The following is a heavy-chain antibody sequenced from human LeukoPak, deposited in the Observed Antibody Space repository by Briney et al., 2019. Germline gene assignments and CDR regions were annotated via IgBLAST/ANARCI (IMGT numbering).Heavy chain of an antibody. CDR3: ASGEWELLYFDY. J-gene: IGHJ4*02. V-gene: IGHV1-69*13. CDR2: IIPTFGTA. Sequence: SVKVSCKASGGTFSSYAISWVRQAPGQGLEWMGGIIPTFGTANYAQKFQGRVTITADESTSTAYMELSSLRSEDTAVYYCASGEWELLYFDYWGQGTLVTVSS. D-gene: IGHD1-26*01. CDR1: GGTFSSYA.